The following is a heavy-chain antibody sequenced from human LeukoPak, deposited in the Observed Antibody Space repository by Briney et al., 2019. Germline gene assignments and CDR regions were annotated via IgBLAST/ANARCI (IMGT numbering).Heavy chain of an antibody. Sequence: SGTLSLTCTVSGGSISSYYWSWIRQPPGKGLEWIGYIYYSGSTNYNPSLKSRVTISVDTSKNQFSLKLSSVTAADTAVYYCARHNYYYDGSGYFPGNFDLWGRGTLVTVSS. CDR2: IYYSGST. J-gene: IGHJ2*01. CDR1: GGSISSYY. V-gene: IGHV4-59*08. CDR3: ARHNYYYDGSGYFPGNFDL. D-gene: IGHD3-22*01.